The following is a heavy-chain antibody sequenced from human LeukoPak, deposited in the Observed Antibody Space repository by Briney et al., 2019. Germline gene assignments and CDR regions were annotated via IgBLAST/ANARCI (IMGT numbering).Heavy chain of an antibody. V-gene: IGHV3-15*01. CDR1: GFTFSSYS. CDR3: TTDSGSGVFLFDP. D-gene: IGHD3-10*01. J-gene: IGHJ5*02. CDR2: IKSKTDGGTT. Sequence: GGSLRLSCAASGFTFSSYSMNWVRQAPGKGLEWVGRIKSKTDGGTTDYAAPVKGRFTISRDDSKNTLYLQMNSLKTEDTAVYYCTTDSGSGVFLFDPWGQGTLVTVSS.